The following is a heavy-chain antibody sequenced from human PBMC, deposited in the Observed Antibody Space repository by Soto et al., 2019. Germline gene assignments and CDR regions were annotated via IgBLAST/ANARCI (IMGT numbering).Heavy chain of an antibody. CDR1: GYTFTSYD. J-gene: IGHJ6*02. V-gene: IGHV1-8*01. Sequence: QVQLVQSGAEVKKPGASVKVSCKASGYTFTSYDINWVRQATGQGLEWMGWMNPNSGNTGYAQKFQGRVTMTRNTSISTAYMELSSLRSEDTAMYYCARVKPLRYYYGMDVWGQGTTVTVSS. CDR2: MNPNSGNT. CDR3: ARVKPLRYYYGMDV. D-gene: IGHD2-15*01.